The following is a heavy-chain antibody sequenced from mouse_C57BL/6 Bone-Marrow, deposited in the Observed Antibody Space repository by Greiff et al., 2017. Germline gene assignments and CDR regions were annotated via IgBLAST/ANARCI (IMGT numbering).Heavy chain of an antibody. J-gene: IGHJ2*01. CDR1: GYTFTSYG. Sequence: VQLQQSGAELARPGASVKLSCKASGYTFTSYGISWVKQRTGQGLEWIGEIYPRSGNTYYNVKFKGKATLTADKSSSTAYMELRSLTSEDSAVYFCADYYGSRGYWGQGTTLTVSS. CDR3: ADYYGSRGY. V-gene: IGHV1-81*01. D-gene: IGHD1-1*01. CDR2: IYPRSGNT.